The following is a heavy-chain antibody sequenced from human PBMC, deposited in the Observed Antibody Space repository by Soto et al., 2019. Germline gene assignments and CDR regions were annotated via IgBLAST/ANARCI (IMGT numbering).Heavy chain of an antibody. CDR2: INPNSGGT. Sequence: ASVKVSCKASGYIFTGYYIHWMRQAPGQGLEWMGWINPNSGGTNYAQKFQGWVTMTRDTSISTAYMELSSVTAADTAVYYCARGVPAAGLDYWFDPWGQGTLVTVSS. CDR3: ARGVPAAGLDYWFDP. CDR1: GYIFTGYY. D-gene: IGHD2-2*01. J-gene: IGHJ5*02. V-gene: IGHV1-2*04.